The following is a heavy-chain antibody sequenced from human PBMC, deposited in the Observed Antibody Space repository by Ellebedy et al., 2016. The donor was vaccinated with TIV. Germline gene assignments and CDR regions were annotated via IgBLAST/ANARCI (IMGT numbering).Heavy chain of an antibody. J-gene: IGHJ4*02. CDR2: IYYSGST. CDR1: DGSISSSSYY. Sequence: MPSETLSLTCTVSDGSISSSSYYWGWIRQPPGKGLEWIGSIYYSGSTYYNPSLKSRVTISVDTSKNQFSLKLSSVTAADTAVYYCARRTYSDPYSSGSYFDYWGQGTLVTVSS. V-gene: IGHV4-39*07. D-gene: IGHD6-19*01. CDR3: ARRTYSDPYSSGSYFDY.